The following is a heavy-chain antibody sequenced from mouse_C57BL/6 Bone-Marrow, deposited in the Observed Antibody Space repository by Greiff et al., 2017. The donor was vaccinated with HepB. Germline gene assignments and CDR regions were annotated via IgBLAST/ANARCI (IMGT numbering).Heavy chain of an antibody. V-gene: IGHV3-3*01. CDR1: GFSINSDCY. D-gene: IGHD2-12*01. Sequence: EVQLQQSGPSLVRPSQSLSLTCTATGFSINSDCYWIWIRQYPGNKLEYIGYTFYSGITYYNASLESRTYITRDTSKNQFSLKLSTVTTEDTATYYCARGDSYYYAMDYWGQGTSVTVSS. CDR2: TFYSGIT. CDR3: ARGDSYYYAMDY. J-gene: IGHJ4*01.